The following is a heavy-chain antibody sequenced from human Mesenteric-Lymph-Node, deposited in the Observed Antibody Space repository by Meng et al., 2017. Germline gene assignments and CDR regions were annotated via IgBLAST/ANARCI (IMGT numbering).Heavy chain of an antibody. CDR2: IYYSGST. J-gene: IGHJ3*02. CDR3: ARSPDEWELLPDAFDI. V-gene: IGHV4-59*01. Sequence: SETLSLTCTVSGGSISSYYWSWIRKPPGKGLEWIGYIYYSGSTNYNPSLKSRVTISVDTSKNQFSLKLSSVTAADTAVYYCARSPDEWELLPDAFDIWGQGTMVTVSS. D-gene: IGHD1-26*01. CDR1: GGSISSYY.